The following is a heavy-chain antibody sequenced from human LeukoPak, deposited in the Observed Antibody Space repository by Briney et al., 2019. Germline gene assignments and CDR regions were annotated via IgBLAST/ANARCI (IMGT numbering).Heavy chain of an antibody. J-gene: IGHJ4*02. V-gene: IGHV1-69*05. CDR2: IIPIFGTA. CDR1: GGTFSSYA. CDR3: AGGRFLEWLLYLYFDY. D-gene: IGHD3-3*01. Sequence: SVKVSCKASGGTFSSYAISWVRQAPGQGLEWMGGIIPIFGTANYAQKFQGRVTITTDESTSTAYMELSSLRSEDTAVYYCAGGRFLEWLLYLYFDYWGQGTLVTVSS.